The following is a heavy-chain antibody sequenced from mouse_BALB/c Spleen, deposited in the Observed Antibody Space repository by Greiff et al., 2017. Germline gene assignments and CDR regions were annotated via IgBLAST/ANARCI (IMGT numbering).Heavy chain of an antibody. CDR2: IYPGDGDT. V-gene: IGHV1-87*01. CDR3: ARVGLAMDY. Sequence: VQLQQSGAELARPGASVQLSCKASGYTFTSYWMQWVKQRPGQGLEWIGAIYPGDGDTRYTQKFKGKATLTADKSSSTAYMQLSSLASEDSAVYYCARVGLAMDYWGQGTSVTVSA. CDR1: GYTFTSYW. D-gene: IGHD4-1*01. J-gene: IGHJ4*01.